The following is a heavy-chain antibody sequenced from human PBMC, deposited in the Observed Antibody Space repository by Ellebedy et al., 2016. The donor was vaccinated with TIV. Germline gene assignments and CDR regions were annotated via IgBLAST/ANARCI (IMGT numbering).Heavy chain of an antibody. V-gene: IGHV3-33*01. CDR2: IWYDGSKK. CDR3: ARDGVVRNYYDSSGYPPDY. D-gene: IGHD3-22*01. CDR1: GFTFSSYG. J-gene: IGHJ4*02. Sequence: PGGSLRLSCAASGFTFSSYGMHWVRQAPGKGLEWVAVIWYDGSKKYYADSVKGRFTISRDNSKNTLYLQMNSLRAEDTAVYYCARDGVVRNYYDSSGYPPDYWGQGTLVTVSS.